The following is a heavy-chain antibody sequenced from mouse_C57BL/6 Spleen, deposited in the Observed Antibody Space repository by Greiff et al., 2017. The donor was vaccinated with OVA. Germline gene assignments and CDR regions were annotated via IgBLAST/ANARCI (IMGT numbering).Heavy chain of an antibody. CDR2: ISDGGSYT. CDR1: GFTFSSYA. V-gene: IGHV5-4*01. D-gene: IGHD2-1*01. CDR3: ARDGGNYDWFAY. Sequence: VESGGGLVKPGGSLKLSCAASGFTFSSYAMSWVRQTPEKRLEWVATISDGGSYTYYPDNVKGRFTISRDNAKNNLYLQMSHLKSEDTAMYYCARDGGNYDWFAYWGQGTLVTVSA. J-gene: IGHJ3*01.